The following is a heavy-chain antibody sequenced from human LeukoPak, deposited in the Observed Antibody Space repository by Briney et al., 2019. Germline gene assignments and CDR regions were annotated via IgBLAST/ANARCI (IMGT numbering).Heavy chain of an antibody. V-gene: IGHV3-21*01. Sequence: GSLRLSCAASGFTFSSYSMNWVRQAPGKGLEWVSSISSSSSYIYYADSVKGRFTISRDNAKNSLYLQMNSLRAEDTAVYYCARGGRNSGYDYDYWGQGTLVTVSS. CDR2: ISSSSSYI. CDR3: ARGGRNSGYDYDY. D-gene: IGHD5-12*01. J-gene: IGHJ4*02. CDR1: GFTFSSYS.